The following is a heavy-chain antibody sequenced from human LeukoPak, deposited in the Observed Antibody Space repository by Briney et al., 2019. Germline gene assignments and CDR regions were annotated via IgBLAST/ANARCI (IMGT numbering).Heavy chain of an antibody. Sequence: GGSLRLSCAASGFTVSSNYMSWVRQAPGKGLEWVSVIYSGGSTYYADPVKGRFTISRDNSKNTLYLQMNSLRAEDTAVYYCARESRSGDYPYYYYYMDVWGKGTTVTVSS. J-gene: IGHJ6*03. CDR1: GFTVSSNY. CDR3: ARESRSGDYPYYYYYMDV. CDR2: IYSGGST. D-gene: IGHD4-17*01. V-gene: IGHV3-53*01.